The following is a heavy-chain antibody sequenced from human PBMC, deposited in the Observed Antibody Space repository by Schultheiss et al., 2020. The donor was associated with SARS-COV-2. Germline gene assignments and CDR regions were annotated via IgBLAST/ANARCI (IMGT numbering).Heavy chain of an antibody. CDR1: GFSLSTHA. J-gene: IGHJ4*02. Sequence: GGSLRLSCATSGFSLSTHAMSWVRQAPGKGLEWVSSISDTGGSTYYADSVKGRFTISRDNSKNTLYLQMNSLRSDDTAVYYCARGARSSTRVFDYWGQGTLVTVSS. V-gene: IGHV3-23*01. D-gene: IGHD2-2*01. CDR2: ISDTGGST. CDR3: ARGARSSTRVFDY.